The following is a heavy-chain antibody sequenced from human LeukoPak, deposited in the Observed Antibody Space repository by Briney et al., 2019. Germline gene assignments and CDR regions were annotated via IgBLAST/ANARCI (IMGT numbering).Heavy chain of an antibody. CDR1: GGSISSSSYY. V-gene: IGHV4-39*07. J-gene: IGHJ4*02. CDR2: IYTSGST. Sequence: SETLSLTCTVSGGSISSSSYYWGWIRQPPGKGLEWIGRIYTSGSTNYNPSLKSRVTISVDTSKNQFSLKLSSVTAADTAVYYCARDKGEGFWSGSYDYWGQGTLVTVSS. CDR3: ARDKGEGFWSGSYDY. D-gene: IGHD3-3*01.